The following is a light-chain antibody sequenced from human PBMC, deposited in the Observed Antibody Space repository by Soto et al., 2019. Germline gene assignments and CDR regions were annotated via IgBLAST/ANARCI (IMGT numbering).Light chain of an antibody. V-gene: IGLV2-8*01. CDR3: SSHAGGNNLI. CDR1: SSEVGGYNF. CDR2: EVT. J-gene: IGLJ2*01. Sequence: QSALTQPPSASGSPGQSVTISCTGTSSEVGGYNFVSWYQQHPGKAPNLMIYEVTQRPSGVPDRFSGSKSGNTASLTVSGLQAEDEADYYCSSHAGGNNLILGGGTKVTVL.